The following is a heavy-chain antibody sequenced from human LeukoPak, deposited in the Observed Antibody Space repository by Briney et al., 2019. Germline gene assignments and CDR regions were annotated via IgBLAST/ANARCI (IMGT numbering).Heavy chain of an antibody. Sequence: GGSLRLSCAASGFTFSNYAMSWVRRAPGKGLEWVSAISTGGAGTYYADSVKGRFTISRDNSQNTLYLQMNSLRAEDKAIFYCAKRGSALRYFDFRGQGTLVTVSS. CDR1: GFTFSNYA. CDR3: AKRGSALRYFDF. D-gene: IGHD3-9*01. V-gene: IGHV3-23*01. J-gene: IGHJ4*02. CDR2: ISTGGAGT.